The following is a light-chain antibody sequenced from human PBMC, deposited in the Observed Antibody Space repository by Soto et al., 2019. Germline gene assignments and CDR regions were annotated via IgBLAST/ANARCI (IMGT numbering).Light chain of an antibody. Sequence: EIVMTQSPGTLSLSPGERATLSCRDRQDLSSGYLAWYQQKPGLAPRLLIYDASSRATGIPDRFSGTGSGTDFTLTISRLEPEDFAVYYCQHYASSPLFGPGTKVDIK. CDR1: QDLSSGY. J-gene: IGKJ3*01. V-gene: IGKV3-20*01. CDR3: QHYASSPL. CDR2: DAS.